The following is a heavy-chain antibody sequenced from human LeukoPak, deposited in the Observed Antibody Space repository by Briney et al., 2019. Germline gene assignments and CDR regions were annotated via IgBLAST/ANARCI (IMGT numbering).Heavy chain of an antibody. Sequence: ASVKVSCKASGYTFTSYDINWVRQAPGQGLEWMGWINPNSGGTNYAQKFQGWVTMTRDTSISTAYMELRSLRSDDTAVYYCARLTIFGVVITPLDYWGQGTLVTVSS. J-gene: IGHJ4*02. CDR1: GYTFTSYD. D-gene: IGHD3-3*01. V-gene: IGHV1-2*04. CDR2: INPNSGGT. CDR3: ARLTIFGVVITPLDY.